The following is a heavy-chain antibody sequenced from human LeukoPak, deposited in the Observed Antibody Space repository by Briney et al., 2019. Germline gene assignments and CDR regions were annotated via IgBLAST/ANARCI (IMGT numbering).Heavy chain of an antibody. Sequence: GGSVRLSCAASGFIFSRYNMNWVRQAPGKGLEWVSYISSKGSIYYADSVKGRFTISRDNAKNSLYLQMNSLRAEDTAVYYCARELSNYDFWLWGQGTLVPASS. J-gene: IGHJ4*02. D-gene: IGHD3-3*01. CDR2: ISSKGSI. V-gene: IGHV3-48*01. CDR1: GFIFSRYN. CDR3: ARELSNYDFWL.